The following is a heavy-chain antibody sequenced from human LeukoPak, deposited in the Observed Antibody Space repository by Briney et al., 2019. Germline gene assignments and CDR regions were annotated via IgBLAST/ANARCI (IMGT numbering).Heavy chain of an antibody. CDR1: GYTLTELS. D-gene: IGHD3-22*01. CDR2: FDPEDGEA. J-gene: IGHJ4*02. CDR3: TTANRLTRDSSGYYPDS. Sequence: ASVKVSCEVSGYTLTELSTHWVRQAPGKGLEWMGGFDPEDGEAIYAQKLQGRVTMTEDTSTDTAYMELSSLRSEDTAVYYCTTANRLTRDSSGYYPDSWGQGTLVTVSS. V-gene: IGHV1-24*01.